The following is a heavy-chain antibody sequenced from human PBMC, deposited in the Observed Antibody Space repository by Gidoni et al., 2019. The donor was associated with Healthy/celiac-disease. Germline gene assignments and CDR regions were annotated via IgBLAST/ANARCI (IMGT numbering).Heavy chain of an antibody. D-gene: IGHD3-22*01. CDR3: ARTDYYDSSGYYYPKFDY. Sequence: QVQLQESGPGLVKPSETLSLTFTVSGGSISSYYWRWIRQPPGKGLEWIGYIYYSGSTNYNPSLKSRVTISVDTSKNQFSLKLSSVTAADTAVYYCARTDYYDSSGYYYPKFDYWGQGTLVTVSS. V-gene: IGHV4-59*01. J-gene: IGHJ4*02. CDR1: GGSISSYY. CDR2: IYYSGST.